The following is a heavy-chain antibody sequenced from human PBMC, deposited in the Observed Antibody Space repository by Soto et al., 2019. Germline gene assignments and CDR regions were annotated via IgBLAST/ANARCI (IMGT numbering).Heavy chain of an antibody. J-gene: IGHJ4*02. CDR1: GGSIRSYH. V-gene: IGHV4-4*07. CDR3: AREFGDNWNYEAY. CDR2: MYSTGNT. Sequence: PSETLSVSCSVAGGSIRSYHWSWIRQPAGKGLEWIGRMYSTGNTNYNPSLKSRVTVSIDTSKNQFFLRLNSVTAADSAVYYCAREFGDNWNYEAYWGQGTLVTVSS. D-gene: IGHD1-7*01.